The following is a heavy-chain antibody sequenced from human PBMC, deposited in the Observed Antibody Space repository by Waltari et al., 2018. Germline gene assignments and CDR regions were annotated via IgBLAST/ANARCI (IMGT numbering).Heavy chain of an antibody. CDR3: ARGVATIRSYYYYGMDV. CDR1: GGTFSSYA. V-gene: IGHV1-69*12. CDR2: IIPILGTA. D-gene: IGHD5-12*01. Sequence: QVQLVQSGAEVKKPGSSVKVSCKASGGTFSSYAISWVRQAPGQGLEWMGGIIPILGTANYAQKFQGRVTITADESTSTAYMELSSLRSEDTAVYYCARGVATIRSYYYYGMDVWGQGTTVTVSS. J-gene: IGHJ6*02.